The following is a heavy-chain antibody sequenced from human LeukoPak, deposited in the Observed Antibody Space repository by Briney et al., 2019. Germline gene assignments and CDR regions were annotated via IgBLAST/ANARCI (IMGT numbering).Heavy chain of an antibody. CDR1: GGSISSSSYY. Sequence: SETLFLTCTVSGGSISSSSYYWGWIRQPPGKGLEWIGSIYYSGSTYYNPSLKSRVTISVDTSKNQFSLKLSSVTAADTAVYYCARLRRGFLDYWGQGTLVTVSS. V-gene: IGHV4-39*01. D-gene: IGHD3-10*01. CDR3: ARLRRGFLDY. J-gene: IGHJ4*02. CDR2: IYYSGST.